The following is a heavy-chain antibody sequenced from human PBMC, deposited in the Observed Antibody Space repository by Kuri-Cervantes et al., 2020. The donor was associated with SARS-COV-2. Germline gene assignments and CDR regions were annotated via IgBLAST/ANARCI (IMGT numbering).Heavy chain of an antibody. CDR1: GESFSGYY. Sequence: SETLSLTCAFYGESFSGYYWNWIRQSPGKGLEWIGEVNHRGSTNYNPSLKSRVTISVDTSKNQFSLKLSSVTAADTAVYYCARQGANLDYWGQGTLVTVSS. CDR2: VNHRGST. J-gene: IGHJ4*02. CDR3: ARQGANLDY. D-gene: IGHD5-12*01. V-gene: IGHV4-34*01.